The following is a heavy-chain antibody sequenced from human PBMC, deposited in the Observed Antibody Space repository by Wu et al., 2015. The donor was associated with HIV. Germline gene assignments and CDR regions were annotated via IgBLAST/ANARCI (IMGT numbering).Heavy chain of an antibody. CDR3: ARGGPSVVVPAADAFDI. D-gene: IGHD2-2*01. CDR1: GGTFSSYA. V-gene: IGHV1-69*12. J-gene: IGHJ3*02. CDR2: IIPIFGTA. Sequence: QVQLVQSGAEVKKPGSSVKVSCKASGGTFSSYAISWVRQAPGQGLEWMGGIIPIFGTANYAQKFQGRVTITADESTSTAYMELSSLRSEDTAVYYCARGGPSVVVPAADAFDIWGPKGQWSPSLQ.